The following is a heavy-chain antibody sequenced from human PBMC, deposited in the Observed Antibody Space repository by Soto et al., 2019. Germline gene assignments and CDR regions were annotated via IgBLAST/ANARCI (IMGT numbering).Heavy chain of an antibody. J-gene: IGHJ6*02. Sequence: EVQLLESGGGLVQPGGSLRLSCAASGFTFSSYAMSWVRQAPGKGLEWVSAISGSGGSTYYADSVKGRFTISRDNSKNTLYLQMNSLRAEVTAVYYCAANRGYNYYYGMDVWGQGTTVTVSS. D-gene: IGHD3-22*01. CDR3: AANRGYNYYYGMDV. CDR2: ISGSGGST. V-gene: IGHV3-23*01. CDR1: GFTFSSYA.